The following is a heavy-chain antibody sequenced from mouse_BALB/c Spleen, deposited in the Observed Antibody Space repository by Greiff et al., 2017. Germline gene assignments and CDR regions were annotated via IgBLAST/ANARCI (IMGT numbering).Heavy chain of an antibody. J-gene: IGHJ4*01. CDR1: GFSLTSYG. CDR3: AKHDGNYVGDAMDY. Sequence: VKLMESGPGLVAPSQSLSITCTVSGFSLTSYGVSWVRQPPGKGLEWLGVIWGDGSTNYHSALISRLSISKDNSKSQVFLKLNSLQTDDTATYYCAKHDGNYVGDAMDYWGQGTSVTVSS. D-gene: IGHD2-1*01. CDR2: IWGDGST. V-gene: IGHV2-3*01.